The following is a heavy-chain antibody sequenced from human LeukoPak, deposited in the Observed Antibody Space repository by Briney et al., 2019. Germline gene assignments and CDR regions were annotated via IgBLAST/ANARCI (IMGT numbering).Heavy chain of an antibody. D-gene: IGHD3-10*01. V-gene: IGHV3-30-3*01. CDR1: GCTFSSYA. CDR2: ISYDGSNK. J-gene: IGHJ4*02. Sequence: GGSLRLSCAASGCTFSSYAIHWVRQAPGKGLEWVAVISYDGSNKYYADSVKGRFTISRDNSKNTLYLQMNSLRAEDTAVYYCARDWWGLEWFGELRVDYWGQGTLVTVSS. CDR3: ARDWWGLEWFGELRVDY.